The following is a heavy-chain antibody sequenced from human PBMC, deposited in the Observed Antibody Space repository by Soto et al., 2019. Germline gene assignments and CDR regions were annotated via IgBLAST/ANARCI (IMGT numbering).Heavy chain of an antibody. CDR1: GFIFSNYV. Sequence: QVQLLESGGGVVQPGRSLRLSCAASGFIFSNYVMYWVRQAPGKGLEWVAFMSYDGTTKSYADSVKGRCTISRDNSQNTLYLQMNSLGPEDTGVYYCAREVLWSRYFDYWGQGTLVTVSS. D-gene: IGHD3-10*01. CDR2: MSYDGTTK. CDR3: AREVLWSRYFDY. J-gene: IGHJ4*02. V-gene: IGHV3-30-3*01.